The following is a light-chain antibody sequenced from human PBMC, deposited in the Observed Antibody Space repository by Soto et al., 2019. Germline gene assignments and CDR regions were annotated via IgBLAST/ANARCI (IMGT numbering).Light chain of an antibody. V-gene: IGKV3-11*01. CDR1: QSVSSY. Sequence: EIVLTQSPATLSLSPGERATLSCRASQSVSSYFAWYQQKPGQAPRLLIYDASNRATGIPARFSGSGSGTDFTLTISSLEPEDFAVYNCQQRSNWPPGYTFGQGTKLEIK. CDR2: DAS. J-gene: IGKJ2*01. CDR3: QQRSNWPPGYT.